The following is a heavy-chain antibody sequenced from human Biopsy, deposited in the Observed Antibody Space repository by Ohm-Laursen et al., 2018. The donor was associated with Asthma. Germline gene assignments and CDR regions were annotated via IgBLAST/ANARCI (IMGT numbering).Heavy chain of an antibody. D-gene: IGHD7-27*01. CDR3: ARHWNWGSFFDY. J-gene: IGHJ4*02. V-gene: IGHV4-39*01. Sequence: SETLSLTCTVSGGSMSSSSYSWGWIRQPPGKGLEWIGSIPYTGNTDIPSLRSQATLSVDTSKNNFSLKLTSVTAADTAVFYCARHWNWGSFFDYWGQGMLVTVSS. CDR2: IPYTGNT. CDR1: GGSMSSSSYS.